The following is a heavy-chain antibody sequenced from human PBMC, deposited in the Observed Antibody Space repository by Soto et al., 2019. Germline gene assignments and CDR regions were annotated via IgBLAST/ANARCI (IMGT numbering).Heavy chain of an antibody. D-gene: IGHD4-4*01. CDR3: ARNHRPTETFYYYYGMDV. V-gene: IGHV3-23*01. Sequence: PGGSLRLSCTASGVTFSSYAMSWGRQAPGKGLEWVSDITASGVNTYYADSVKGRFTFSRDNSKKTLYLQMNNLRAEDTAIYYCARNHRPTETFYYYYGMDVWGPGTTVTVSS. J-gene: IGHJ6*02. CDR1: GVTFSSYA. CDR2: ITASGVNT.